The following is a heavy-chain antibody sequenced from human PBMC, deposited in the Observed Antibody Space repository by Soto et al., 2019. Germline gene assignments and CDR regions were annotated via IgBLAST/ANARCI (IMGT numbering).Heavy chain of an antibody. CDR1: GGTFSSHS. CDR3: AREVGYGDFSAALLD. Sequence: VQLMQSGAEVKKPGSSVKVSCKASGGTFSSHSINWVRQAPGQGLEWMGGIITLFGTSNYAQNFQGRVTMTADQSTITAYMELNSLTSDDTAVYYCAREVGYGDFSAALLDWGQGTRVTVSS. CDR2: IITLFGTS. J-gene: IGHJ4*02. V-gene: IGHV1-69*01. D-gene: IGHD2-21*02.